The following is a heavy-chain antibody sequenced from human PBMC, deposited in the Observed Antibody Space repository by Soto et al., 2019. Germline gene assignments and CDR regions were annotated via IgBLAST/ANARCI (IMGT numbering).Heavy chain of an antibody. CDR3: ARSQSISSIGTFDF. CDR2: IYRSGHT. CDR1: GGSISAFH. Sequence: KSSETLSLTCNVSGGSISAFHWNWIRQPAGKGLEWIGRIYRSGHTNYNPSLESRATMSIDPSKNEFSLTLGSVTAADTAVYYCARSQSISSIGTFDFWGPGTMVTVSS. D-gene: IGHD6-6*01. V-gene: IGHV4-4*07. J-gene: IGHJ3*01.